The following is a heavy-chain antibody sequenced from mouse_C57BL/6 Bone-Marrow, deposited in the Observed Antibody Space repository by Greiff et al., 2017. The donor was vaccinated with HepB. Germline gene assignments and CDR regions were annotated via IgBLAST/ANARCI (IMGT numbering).Heavy chain of an antibody. CDR2: ISGGGGNT. Sequence: EVKLVESGGGLVKPGGSLKLSCAASGFTFSSYTMSWVRQTPEKRLEWVATISGGGGNTYYPDSVKGRFTISRDNAKNTLYLQMSSLRSEDTALYYGARHGNCVFLYYFDYWGQGTTLTVSS. CDR3: ARHGNCVFLYYFDY. D-gene: IGHD4-1*01. CDR1: GFTFSSYT. V-gene: IGHV5-9*01. J-gene: IGHJ2*01.